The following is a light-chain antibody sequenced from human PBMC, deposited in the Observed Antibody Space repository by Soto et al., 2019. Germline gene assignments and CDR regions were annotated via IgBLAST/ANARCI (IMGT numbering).Light chain of an antibody. CDR3: QQYNNWPPIT. CDR1: QSVSSN. J-gene: IGKJ5*01. CDR2: GAS. V-gene: IGKV3-15*01. Sequence: EIVVWKSAATLSVSKGERATLSCRASQSVSSNLAWYQQKPGQAPRLLIYGASTRATGIPARFSGSGSGTEFTLTISSLQSEDFAVYYCQQYNNWPPITFGQGTRLEI.